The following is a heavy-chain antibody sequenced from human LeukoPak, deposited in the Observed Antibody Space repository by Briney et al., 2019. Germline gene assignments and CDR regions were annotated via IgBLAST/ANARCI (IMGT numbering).Heavy chain of an antibody. CDR2: IYYSGST. D-gene: IGHD2-2*02. J-gene: IGHJ5*02. V-gene: IGHV4-59*11. Sequence: PSQTLSLTCTVSGGSISSHYWSWIRQPPRKGLEWIGYIYYSGSTNYNPSLKSRVIISVDTFKNQFSLKLSSVTAADTAVYYCAREGGKGYCSSTSCYTWFDPWGQGTLVTVSS. CDR3: AREGGKGYCSSTSCYTWFDP. CDR1: GGSISSHY.